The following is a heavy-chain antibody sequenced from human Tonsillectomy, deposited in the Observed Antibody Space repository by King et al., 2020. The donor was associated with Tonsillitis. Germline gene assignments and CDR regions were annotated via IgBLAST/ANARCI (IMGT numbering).Heavy chain of an antibody. CDR3: AKQLSDAHRPLDC. CDR2: ISDGADTT. CDR1: GFTFSNYA. V-gene: IGHV3-23*04. J-gene: IGHJ4*02. Sequence: EVQLVESGGGLVQPGGSLRLSCAASGFTFSNYAMTWVRQAPGKGLEWVSTISDGADTTYYADSVKGRFTISRDNARSTLYLQMNSLRAEDTAVYYCAKQLSDAHRPLDCWGQGTLVTVSS. D-gene: IGHD5-24*01.